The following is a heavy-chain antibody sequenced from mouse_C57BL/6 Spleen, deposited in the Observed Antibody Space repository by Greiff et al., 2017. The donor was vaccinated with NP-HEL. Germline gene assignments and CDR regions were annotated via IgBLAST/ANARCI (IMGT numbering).Heavy chain of an antibody. CDR1: GFTFSDYG. V-gene: IGHV5-17*01. CDR2: ISSGSSTI. J-gene: IGHJ2*01. CDR3: ARGPKTALYYFDY. D-gene: IGHD3-2*01. Sequence: EVKVVESGGGLVKPGGSLKLSCAASGFTFSDYGMHWVRQAPEKGLEWVAYISSGSSTIYYADTVKGRFTISRDNAKNTLFLQMTSLRSEDTAMYYCARGPKTALYYFDYWGQGTTLTVSS.